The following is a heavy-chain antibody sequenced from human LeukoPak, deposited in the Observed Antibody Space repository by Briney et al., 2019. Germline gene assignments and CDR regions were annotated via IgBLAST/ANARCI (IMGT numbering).Heavy chain of an antibody. CDR2: ISGSGGST. J-gene: IGHJ6*02. Sequence: GASLRLYCAASGFTFSSYAMSWVRQAPGKGLEWVSAISGSGGSTYYADSVKGRFTISRDNSKNTLYLQMNSLRAEDTAVYYCAKGLIAVAGTLYFYGMDVWGQGTTVTVSS. V-gene: IGHV3-23*01. CDR3: AKGLIAVAGTLYFYGMDV. CDR1: GFTFSSYA. D-gene: IGHD6-19*01.